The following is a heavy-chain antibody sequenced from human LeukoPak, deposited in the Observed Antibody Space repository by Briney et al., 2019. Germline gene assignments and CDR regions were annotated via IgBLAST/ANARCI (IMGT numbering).Heavy chain of an antibody. CDR1: GYTLTELS. CDR3: ATDLGPLGDPRGLDY. CDR2: FDPEDGET. J-gene: IGHJ4*02. Sequence: ASVKVSCTVSGYTLTELSMHWVRQAPGKGLEWMGGFDPEDGETIYAQKFQGRVTMTEDTSTDTAYMELSSLRSEDTAVYYCATDLGPLGDPRGLDYWGQGTLVTVSS. D-gene: IGHD4-17*01. V-gene: IGHV1-24*01.